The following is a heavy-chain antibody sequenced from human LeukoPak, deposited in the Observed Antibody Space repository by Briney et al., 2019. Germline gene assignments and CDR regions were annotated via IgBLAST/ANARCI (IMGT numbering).Heavy chain of an antibody. CDR3: TREDYYDSSGLFDY. Sequence: GGSLRLSCTASGFTFGDYAMSWVRQAPGKGLEWVGFIRSKAYGGTTEYAASVKGRFTISRDDSKSIAYLQMNSLKTEDTAVYYCTREDYYDSSGLFDYWGQGTLVTVSS. D-gene: IGHD3-22*01. CDR1: GFTFGDYA. CDR2: IRSKAYGGTT. J-gene: IGHJ4*02. V-gene: IGHV3-49*04.